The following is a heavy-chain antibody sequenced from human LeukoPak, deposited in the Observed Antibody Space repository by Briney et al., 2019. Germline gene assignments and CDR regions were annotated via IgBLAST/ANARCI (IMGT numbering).Heavy chain of an antibody. CDR3: ARVSGYF. Sequence: SVKLSCKASRDTFSSYAISWVRHAPGQGRVWMGEITPIFCTAKYAQKFQGRDTITTHDSTSTAYMELRTVRSEDTAVYHCARVSGYF. V-gene: IGHV1-69*05. CDR2: ITPIFCTA. J-gene: IGHJ4*03. CDR1: RDTFSSYA.